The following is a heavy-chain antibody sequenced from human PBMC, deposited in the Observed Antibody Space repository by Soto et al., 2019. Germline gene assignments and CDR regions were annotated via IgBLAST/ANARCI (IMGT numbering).Heavy chain of an antibody. V-gene: IGHV4-59*01. D-gene: IGHD6-13*01. CDR2: FYYSGST. CDR3: ARWEEQQLAVDY. CDR1: GGSISSYY. Sequence: PSETLSLTCTVSGGSISSYYWSWIRQPPGKGLEWIGYFYYSGSTNYNPSLKSRVTISVDTSKNQFSLKLSSVTAADTAVYYCARWEEQQLAVDYWGQGTLVTVSS. J-gene: IGHJ4*02.